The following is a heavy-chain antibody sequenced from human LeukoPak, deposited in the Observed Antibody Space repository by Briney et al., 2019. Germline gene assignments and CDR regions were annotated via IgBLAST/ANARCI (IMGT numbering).Heavy chain of an antibody. D-gene: IGHD6-6*01. J-gene: IGHJ5*02. CDR3: AKVAPSIAARSNWFDP. V-gene: IGHV3-23*01. Sequence: GGSLRLSCAASGFTFSSYSMHWVRQAPGKGLEWVSAISGSGGSTYYADSVKGRFTISRDNSKNTLYLQMNSLRAEDTAVYYCAKVAPSIAARSNWFDPWGQGTLVTVSS. CDR1: GFTFSSYS. CDR2: ISGSGGST.